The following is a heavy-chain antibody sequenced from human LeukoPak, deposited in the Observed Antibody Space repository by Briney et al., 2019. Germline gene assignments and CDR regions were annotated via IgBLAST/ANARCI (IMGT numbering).Heavy chain of an antibody. J-gene: IGHJ4*02. CDR1: GFTFSSYA. V-gene: IGHV3-64*01. CDR3: ARVPSRGASVYYFDY. CDR2: ISNNGDST. D-gene: IGHD3-10*01. Sequence: QPGGSLRLSCVDSGFTFSSYAMHWVRQAPGKGLEYVSGISNNGDSTYYANSVKGRFTISRDNSRNTLYLQMGSPRPEDMAIYYCARVPSRGASVYYFDYWGQGTLVTVST.